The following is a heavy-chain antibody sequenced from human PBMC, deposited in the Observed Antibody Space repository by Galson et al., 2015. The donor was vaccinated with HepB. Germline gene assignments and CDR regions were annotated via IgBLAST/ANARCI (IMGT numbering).Heavy chain of an antibody. CDR2: IYPGDSDT. D-gene: IGHD1-26*01. CDR1: GYSFTSYW. Sequence: QSGAEVKKPGESLKISCKGSGYSFTSYWIGWVRQMPGKGLEWMGIIYPGDSDTRYSPSFQGQVTISADKSISTAYLQWSSLKASNTAMNYCARYRYGGTLGGSSPAPHYNWFDPWGQGTLVTVSS. V-gene: IGHV5-51*03. J-gene: IGHJ5*02. CDR3: ARYRYGGTLGGSSPAPHYNWFDP.